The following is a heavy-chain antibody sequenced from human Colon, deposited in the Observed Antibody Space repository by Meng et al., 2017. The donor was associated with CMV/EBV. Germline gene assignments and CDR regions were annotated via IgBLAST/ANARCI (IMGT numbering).Heavy chain of an antibody. CDR1: GYTFTGYY. J-gene: IGHJ4*02. CDR2: INPNSGGT. CDR3: ARGGGYNWNGRPYYFDY. Sequence: ASVKVSCKASGYTFTGYYMHWVRQAPGQGLEWMGWINPNSGGTNYAQKFQGRVTMTRDTSISTAYMELSRLRSDDTAVYSCARGGGYNWNGRPYYFDYWGQGTLVTVSS. D-gene: IGHD1-1*01. V-gene: IGHV1-2*02.